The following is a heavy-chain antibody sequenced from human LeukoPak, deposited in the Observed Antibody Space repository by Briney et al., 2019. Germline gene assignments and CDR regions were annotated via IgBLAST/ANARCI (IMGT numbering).Heavy chain of an antibody. CDR1: GGSFSGYY. Sequence: SETLSLTWAVYGGSFSGYYWSWIRQPPGKGLEWIGEINHSGSTNYNPSLKSRVTIPVDTSKNQFSLKLSSVTAADTAVYYCARVGNSKAFDIWGQGTMVTVSS. CDR2: INHSGST. CDR3: ARVGNSKAFDI. D-gene: IGHD4-23*01. J-gene: IGHJ3*02. V-gene: IGHV4-34*01.